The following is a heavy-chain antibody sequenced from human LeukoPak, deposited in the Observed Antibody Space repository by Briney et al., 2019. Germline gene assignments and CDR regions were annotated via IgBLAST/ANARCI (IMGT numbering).Heavy chain of an antibody. Sequence: SVKVSCKASGGTFSSYSISWVRQAPGQGLEWMGGIIPIFGTANYAQKFQGRVTITADKSTSTAYMELSSLRSEDTAVYYCAREVGYRQLERYYFDYWGQGTLVTVSS. V-gene: IGHV1-69*06. CDR2: IIPIFGTA. J-gene: IGHJ4*02. CDR1: GGTFSSYS. CDR3: AREVGYRQLERYYFDY. D-gene: IGHD6-13*01.